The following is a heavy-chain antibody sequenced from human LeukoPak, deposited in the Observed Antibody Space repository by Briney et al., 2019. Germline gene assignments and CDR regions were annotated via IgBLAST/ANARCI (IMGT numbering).Heavy chain of an antibody. Sequence: ASVKVSCKVSGYTLTELSMHWVRQAPGQGLEWMGGFDPEDGETIYAQKFQGRVTMTEDTSTDTAYMELSSLRSEDTAVYYCATVSVAGIEDWFDPWGQGTLVTVSS. CDR1: GYTLTELS. CDR3: ATVSVAGIEDWFDP. J-gene: IGHJ5*02. D-gene: IGHD6-19*01. CDR2: FDPEDGET. V-gene: IGHV1-24*01.